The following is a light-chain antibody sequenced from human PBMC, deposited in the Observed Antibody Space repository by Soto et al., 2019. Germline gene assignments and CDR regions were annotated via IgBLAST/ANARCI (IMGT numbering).Light chain of an antibody. CDR2: YAS. CDR3: QQYYTWPVT. V-gene: IGKV3-15*01. CDR1: QSVTNT. Sequence: ETVMTQSPGTLSVSPGERVTISCRASQSVTNTLAWYQHKPGQAPRLLISYASRGATGIPARFSGSGSGTDFTLTINSLQSEDFAVYYCQQYYTWPVTFGGGTKVDIK. J-gene: IGKJ4*01.